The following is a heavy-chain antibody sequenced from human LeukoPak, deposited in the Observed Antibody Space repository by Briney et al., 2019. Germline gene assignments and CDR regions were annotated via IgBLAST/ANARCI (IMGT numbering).Heavy chain of an antibody. D-gene: IGHD4/OR15-4a*01. CDR1: GFTFSSFT. Sequence: PGGSLRLSCAASGFTFSSFTMNWVRQAPGKGLEWVSSISSASSYIYYADSVKGRFTISRDNAKNSLFLEMNSLRAGDTAVYYCAKWVTNYALWFDPWGQGTLVTVSS. J-gene: IGHJ5*02. CDR2: ISSASSYI. V-gene: IGHV3-21*01. CDR3: AKWVTNYALWFDP.